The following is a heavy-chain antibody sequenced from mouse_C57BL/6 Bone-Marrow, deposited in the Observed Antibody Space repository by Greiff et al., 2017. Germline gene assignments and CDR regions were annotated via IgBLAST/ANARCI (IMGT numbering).Heavy chain of an antibody. D-gene: IGHD1-1*01. V-gene: IGHV1-7*01. CDR3: ARRVVATGAMDY. CDR2: INPSSGYT. CDR1: GYTFTSYW. J-gene: IGHJ4*01. Sequence: QVQLKQSGAELAKPGASVKLSCKASGYTFTSYWMPWVKQRPGPGLEWIGYINPSSGYTKYNQKFKDKATLTADKSSSTAYMQLSSLTYEDSAVYYCARRVVATGAMDYWGQGTSVTVSS.